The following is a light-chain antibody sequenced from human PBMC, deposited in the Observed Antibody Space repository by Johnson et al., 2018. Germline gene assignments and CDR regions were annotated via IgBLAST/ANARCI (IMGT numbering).Light chain of an antibody. CDR1: SSNIGNNY. J-gene: IGLJ1*01. CDR2: ENN. Sequence: QSVLTQPPSVSAAPGQKVTISCSGSSSNIGNNYVSWYQQLTGTAPKLLIYENNKRPSGIPDRFSGSKSGTSATLGITGLQTGDEADYSYGTWDSSLSAGNVFGTGTKVTVL. CDR3: GTWDSSLSAGNV. V-gene: IGLV1-51*02.